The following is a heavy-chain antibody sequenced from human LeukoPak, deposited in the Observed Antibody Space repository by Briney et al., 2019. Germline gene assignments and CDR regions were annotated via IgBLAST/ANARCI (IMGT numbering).Heavy chain of an antibody. Sequence: SETLSLTCAVSGGSISSSNWWSWVRQPPGKGLEWIGEIYHSGSTNYNPSLKSRVTISVDKSKNQFSLKLSSVTAADTAVYYCARGYSSSWSGGYFDYWGQGTLVTVSS. J-gene: IGHJ4*02. V-gene: IGHV4-4*02. D-gene: IGHD6-13*01. CDR1: GGSISSSNW. CDR3: ARGYSSSWSGGYFDY. CDR2: IYHSGST.